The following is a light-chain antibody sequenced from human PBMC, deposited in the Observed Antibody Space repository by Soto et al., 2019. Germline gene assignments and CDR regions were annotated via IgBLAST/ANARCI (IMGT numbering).Light chain of an antibody. Sequence: DIQMTQSPSSLSASVGDRVTLTCQASHDITSYLNWYQHKPGKAPKLLIYDASILEAGVPSRFSGSGSGTHFSFTTSSLQPEDIATYYCQKCDYLPIFGPGTTVDFK. CDR2: DAS. CDR1: HDITSY. V-gene: IGKV1-33*01. CDR3: QKCDYLPI. J-gene: IGKJ3*01.